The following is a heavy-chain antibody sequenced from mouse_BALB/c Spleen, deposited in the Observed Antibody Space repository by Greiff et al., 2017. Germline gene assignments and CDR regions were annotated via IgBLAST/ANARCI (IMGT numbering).Heavy chain of an antibody. CDR3: ARYRYDPLDY. Sequence: VQLQESGAELARPGASVKMSCKASGYTFTSYTMHWVKQRPGQGLEWIGYINPSSGYTNYNQKFKDKATLTADKSSSTAYMQLSSLTSEDSAVYYCARYRYDPLDYWGQGTTLTVSS. CDR1: GYTFTSYT. CDR2: INPSSGYT. V-gene: IGHV1-4*01. D-gene: IGHD2-14*01. J-gene: IGHJ2*01.